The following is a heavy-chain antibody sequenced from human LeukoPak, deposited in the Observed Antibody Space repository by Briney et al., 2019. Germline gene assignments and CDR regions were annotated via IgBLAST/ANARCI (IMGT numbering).Heavy chain of an antibody. J-gene: IGHJ4*02. V-gene: IGHV1-18*01. D-gene: IGHD3-10*01. Sequence: ASVKVSCKASVYTFTSYGISWVRQAPGQGLEWMGWISAYNGNTNYAQKLQGRVTMTTDTSTSTAYIELRSLRSDDTAVYYCARDSLWFGELLFPLGTYYFDYWGQGTLVTVSS. CDR2: ISAYNGNT. CDR3: ARDSLWFGELLFPLGTYYFDY. CDR1: VYTFTSYG.